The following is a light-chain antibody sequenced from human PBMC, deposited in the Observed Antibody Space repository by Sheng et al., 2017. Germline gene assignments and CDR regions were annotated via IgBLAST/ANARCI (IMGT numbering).Light chain of an antibody. V-gene: IGKV3-11*01. J-gene: IGKJ1*01. CDR3: QQRATWWT. Sequence: EIVLTQSPATLSLSPGDRATLSCRASQSVSNSLAWFQQKPGQAPRLVIFDASKRATGIPARFSGSGSGTEFTLTISSLEPEDFAVYYCQQRATWWTFGQGTRVEIK. CDR2: DAS. CDR1: QSVSNS.